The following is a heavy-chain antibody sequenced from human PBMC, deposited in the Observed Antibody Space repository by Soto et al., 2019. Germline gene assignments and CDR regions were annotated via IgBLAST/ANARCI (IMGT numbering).Heavy chain of an antibody. CDR3: ASRRSRGGCYYGMDV. CDR1: GYTFTSYG. J-gene: IGHJ6*02. Sequence: ASVKVSCKASGYTFTSYGISWVRQAPGQGLEWMGWISAYNGNTNYAQQLQGRVTMTTDTSTSTAYMELRSLRSDDTAVYYCASRRSRGGCYYGMDVWGQGTTVTVSS. D-gene: IGHD5-12*01. CDR2: ISAYNGNT. V-gene: IGHV1-18*01.